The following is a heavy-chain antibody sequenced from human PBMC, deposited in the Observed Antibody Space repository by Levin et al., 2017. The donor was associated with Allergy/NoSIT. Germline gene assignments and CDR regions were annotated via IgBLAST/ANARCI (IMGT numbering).Heavy chain of an antibody. CDR3: ARTPRPYDFWSGYYMSFDY. J-gene: IGHJ4*02. CDR1: GFTFSSYS. Sequence: PLASVKVSCAASGFTFSSYSMNWVRQAPGKGLEWVSYISSSSSTIYYADSVKGRFTISRDNAKNSLYLQMNSLRAEDTAVYYCARTPRPYDFWSGYYMSFDYWGQGTLVTVSS. D-gene: IGHD3-3*01. V-gene: IGHV3-48*01. CDR2: ISSSSSTI.